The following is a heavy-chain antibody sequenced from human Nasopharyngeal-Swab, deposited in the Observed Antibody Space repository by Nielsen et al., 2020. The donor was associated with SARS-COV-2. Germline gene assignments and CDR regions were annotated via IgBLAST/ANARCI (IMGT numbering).Heavy chain of an antibody. CDR2: ISSGRTSI. J-gene: IGHJ4*02. Sequence: GESLKISCAASGFTFSSYSMNWVRQAPGKGLEWVSCISSGRTSIYYADSVKGRFTISRDNSKNTLYLQVSSLRAEDTAMYYCAKGGGWLYYFDFWGQGTLVTVSS. V-gene: IGHV3-21*04. CDR1: GFTFSSYS. CDR3: AKGGGWLYYFDF. D-gene: IGHD6-19*01.